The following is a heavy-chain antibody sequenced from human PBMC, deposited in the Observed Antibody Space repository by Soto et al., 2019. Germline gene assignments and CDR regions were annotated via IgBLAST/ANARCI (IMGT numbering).Heavy chain of an antibody. CDR3: AKSAMVRGGGWFDP. V-gene: IGHV3-23*01. CDR2: ISGSGGNT. J-gene: IGHJ5*02. CDR1: RFTFSTYA. Sequence: EVQLLESGGGLVQPGGSLRLSCAASRFTFSTYAMSWVRQAPGKGLEWVSDISGSGGNTYYADSVKGRFTISRDNSKNTLYLQMNSLRAEDMAVYYCAKSAMVRGGGWFDPWGQGTLVTVSS. D-gene: IGHD3-10*01.